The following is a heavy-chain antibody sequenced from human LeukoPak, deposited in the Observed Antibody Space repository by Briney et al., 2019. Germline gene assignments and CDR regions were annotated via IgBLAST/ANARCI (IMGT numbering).Heavy chain of an antibody. Sequence: PSRTLSLTCTVSGGSISSGDYYWSWIRQPPGKGLEWIGYIYYSGSTFYNPSLKSRVTISGDTSNNQFSLKLRSVTAADTAVYYCASLIQTNWFDPWGQGTLVTVSS. CDR2: IYYSGST. J-gene: IGHJ5*02. CDR3: ASLIQTNWFDP. CDR1: GGSISSGDYY. V-gene: IGHV4-30-4*01.